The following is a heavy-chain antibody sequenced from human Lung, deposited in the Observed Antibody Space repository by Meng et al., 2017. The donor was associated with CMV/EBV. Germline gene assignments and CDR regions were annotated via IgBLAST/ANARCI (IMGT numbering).Heavy chain of an antibody. CDR2: INTDGSLT. J-gene: IGHJ3*01. Sequence: GGSXRLXCAASGFTFSGYWMHWVRQAPGKGLVWVSRINTDGSLTNHADSVKGRFTISRDNVRNTLYLQMNSLRVEDTAVYYCGRMPPGAIDNGFDFWGQGKXVTVSS. CDR3: GRMPPGAIDNGFDF. V-gene: IGHV3-74*01. D-gene: IGHD2-2*01. CDR1: GFTFSGYW.